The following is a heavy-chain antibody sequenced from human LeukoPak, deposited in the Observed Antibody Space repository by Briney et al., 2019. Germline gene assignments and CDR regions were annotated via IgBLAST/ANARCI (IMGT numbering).Heavy chain of an antibody. D-gene: IGHD6-13*01. CDR2: ISFDGSDK. J-gene: IGHJ2*01. CDR3: ASLPGGKTAALEFDL. Sequence: LRLSCAASGFTFGTSAMHWVRQAPGKGLEWVALISFDGSDKYYTDSVKGRFTISRDNSKSTLYLEMVSLRVEDTAVYYCASLPGGKTAALEFDLRGRGTLVTVSS. CDR1: GFTFGTSA. V-gene: IGHV3-30*04.